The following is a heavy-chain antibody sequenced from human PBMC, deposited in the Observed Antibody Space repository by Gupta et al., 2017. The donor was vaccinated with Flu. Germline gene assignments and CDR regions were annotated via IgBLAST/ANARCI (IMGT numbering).Heavy chain of an antibody. CDR1: GITFTNCD. Sequence: QVQLVESGGGVVQPGGSLRLSCATSGITFTNCDMIRFPQAPGQGPEWVAVGWYYGDSQYSTTSVKGRFTISRDSSKNTLYLQMNNLRVEDTAVYYCARCLSNEKPRWQLGQLDYWGQGTLVTVSS. D-gene: IGHD6-6*01. J-gene: IGHJ4*02. V-gene: IGHV3-33*01. CDR2: GWYYGDSQ. CDR3: ARCLSNEKPRWQLGQLDY.